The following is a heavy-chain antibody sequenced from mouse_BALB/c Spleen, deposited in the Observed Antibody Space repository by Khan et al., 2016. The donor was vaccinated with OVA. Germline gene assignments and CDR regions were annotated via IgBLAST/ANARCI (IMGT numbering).Heavy chain of an antibody. V-gene: IGHV1-77*01. CDR2: ISPGSGDT. D-gene: IGHD1-2*01. J-gene: IGHJ3*01. CDR1: GYTFTDYY. Sequence: QVQLQQSGAELARPGASVKLSCKASGYTFTDYYINWVKQRTGQGLEWIGEISPGSGDTYYNERFKGKATLTADKSSRTAYMQLSSLTSEASAVDFCARRNYFGYTFAYWGQGTLVTVSA. CDR3: ARRNYFGYTFAY.